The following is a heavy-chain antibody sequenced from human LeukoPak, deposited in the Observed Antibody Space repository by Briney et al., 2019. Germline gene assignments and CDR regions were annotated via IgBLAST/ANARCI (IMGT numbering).Heavy chain of an antibody. D-gene: IGHD1-26*01. CDR3: ARDKIVGATHFDY. V-gene: IGHV3-30*03. J-gene: IGHJ4*02. Sequence: PGGSLRLSCAASGITFSMYGMHWVRQAPGKGLEWLAVISSDGSEIHFADSVKGRFTISRDNSKNSLYLQMNSLRAEDTAVYYCARDKIVGATHFDYWGQGALVTVSS. CDR1: GITFSMYG. CDR2: ISSDGSEI.